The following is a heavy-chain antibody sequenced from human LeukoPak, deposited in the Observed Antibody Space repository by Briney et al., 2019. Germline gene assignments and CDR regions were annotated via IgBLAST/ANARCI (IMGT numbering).Heavy chain of an antibody. Sequence: PGGSLRLSCVASGFSFSSYSIHWVRRVPGKGLEWVAVMSVDGISQYYADSVRGRFTVSRDTSKNTQSLQMNSLRIEDTAVYYCARESCSGGSCTYDPFDIWGRGTMVTVST. CDR3: ARESCSGGSCTYDPFDI. CDR2: MSVDGISQ. D-gene: IGHD2-15*01. V-gene: IGHV3-30-3*01. CDR1: GFSFSSYS. J-gene: IGHJ3*02.